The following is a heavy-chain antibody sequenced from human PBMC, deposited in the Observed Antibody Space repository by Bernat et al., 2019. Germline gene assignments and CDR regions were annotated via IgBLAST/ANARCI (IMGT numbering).Heavy chain of an antibody. CDR3: AREGAGYSSGWYSGDYFDY. V-gene: IGHV3-21*01. CDR2: ISSSSSYI. CDR1: GFTSSSYS. Sequence: EVQLVESGGGLVKPGGSLRLSCAASGFTSSSYSMNWVRQAPGKGLEWVSSISSSSSYIYYADSVKGRFTISRDNAKNSLYLQMNSLRAEDTAVYYCAREGAGYSSGWYSGDYFDYWGQGTLVTVSS. D-gene: IGHD6-19*01. J-gene: IGHJ4*02.